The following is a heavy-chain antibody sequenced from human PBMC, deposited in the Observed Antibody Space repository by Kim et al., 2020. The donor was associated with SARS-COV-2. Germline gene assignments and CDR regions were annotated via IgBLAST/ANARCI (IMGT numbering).Heavy chain of an antibody. CDR3: AKEGRGLERRGGDWYVDL. J-gene: IGHJ2*01. D-gene: IGHD1-1*01. V-gene: IGHV3-23*01. Sequence: KGACTISRDNSKNTLYLQMNSLRAEDTAVYYCAKEGRGLERRGGDWYVDLWGRGTLVTVSS.